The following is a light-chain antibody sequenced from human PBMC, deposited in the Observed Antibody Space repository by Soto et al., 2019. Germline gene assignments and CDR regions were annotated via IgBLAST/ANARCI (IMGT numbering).Light chain of an antibody. V-gene: IGLV1-44*01. CDR1: NSNIGRYS. Sequence: QLVLTQPPSLSGTPGKRVTISCSGSNSNIGRYSVNWYQHFPGTAPKILIYSDDERPSGVPDRFSGSKSGTSASLAISGLQSEDEAEYYCAAWDDNLNGPLFGGGTKVTVL. J-gene: IGLJ3*02. CDR2: SDD. CDR3: AAWDDNLNGPL.